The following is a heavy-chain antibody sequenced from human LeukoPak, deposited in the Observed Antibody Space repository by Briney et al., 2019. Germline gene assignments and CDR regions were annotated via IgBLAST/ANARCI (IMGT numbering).Heavy chain of an antibody. CDR3: AREGCSGGSCYSWAAFDI. D-gene: IGHD2-15*01. Sequence: PGGSLRLSCAASGFTFSSHWMSWVRQAPGKGLEWVANIKQDGSEKYYVDSVKGRFTISRDNAKNSLYLQMNSLRAEDTAVYYCAREGCSGGSCYSWAAFDIWGQGTMVTVSS. V-gene: IGHV3-7*03. CDR1: GFTFSSHW. CDR2: IKQDGSEK. J-gene: IGHJ3*02.